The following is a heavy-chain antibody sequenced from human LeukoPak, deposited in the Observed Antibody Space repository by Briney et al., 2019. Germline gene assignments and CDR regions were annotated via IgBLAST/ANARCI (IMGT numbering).Heavy chain of an antibody. D-gene: IGHD6-13*01. J-gene: IGHJ3*02. Sequence: GGSLRLSCAASGFIFNDYYMSWVRQAPGKGLEWLSSISSSGSSIEYADSVKGRFTTSRDNAKNSLYLQMNSLRAEDTAVYYCARVRQQQLVRGAFDIWGQGTMVTVSS. CDR1: GFIFNDYY. CDR3: ARVRQQQLVRGAFDI. V-gene: IGHV3-11*04. CDR2: ISSSGSSI.